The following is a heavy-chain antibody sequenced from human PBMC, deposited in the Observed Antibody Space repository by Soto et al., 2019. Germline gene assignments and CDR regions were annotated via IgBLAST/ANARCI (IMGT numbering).Heavy chain of an antibody. D-gene: IGHD4-17*01. Sequence: GGSLRLSCAASGFTFSSYGMHWVRQAPGKGLEWVAAIWYNGSEKIYADSVKGRFTISRDNSEKTLYLQMNSLRAEDTAVYYCAKDYGDWTGLYYYGMDVWGQGTTVTVSS. J-gene: IGHJ6*02. CDR2: IWYNGSEK. CDR1: GFTFSSYG. CDR3: AKDYGDWTGLYYYGMDV. V-gene: IGHV3-33*06.